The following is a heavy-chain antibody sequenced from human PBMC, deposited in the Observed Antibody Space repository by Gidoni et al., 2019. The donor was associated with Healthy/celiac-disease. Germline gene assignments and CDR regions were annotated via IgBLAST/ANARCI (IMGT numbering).Heavy chain of an antibody. Sequence: EVQLVESGGGLVQPGRSLRLSCAASGFTFDDDAMHWVRQAPGKGLEWVSGISWNSGSIGYADSVKGRFTISRDNAKNSLYLQMNSLRAEDTALYYCAKGYYYGSGSPFDYWGQGTLVTVSS. V-gene: IGHV3-9*01. D-gene: IGHD3-10*01. CDR2: ISWNSGSI. CDR1: GFTFDDDA. J-gene: IGHJ4*02. CDR3: AKGYYYGSGSPFDY.